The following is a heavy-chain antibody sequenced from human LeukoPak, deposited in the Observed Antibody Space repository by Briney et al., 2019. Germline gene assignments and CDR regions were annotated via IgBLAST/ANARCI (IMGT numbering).Heavy chain of an antibody. CDR3: ARAAAGTWWFDP. CDR1: GYTFTSYG. Sequence: SVKVSCKASGYTFTSYGISWVRQAPGQGLEWMGGIIPIFGTANYAQKFQGRVTITADESTSTAYMELSSLRSEDTAVYYCARAAAGTWWFDPWGQGTLVTVSS. D-gene: IGHD6-13*01. V-gene: IGHV1-69*13. J-gene: IGHJ5*02. CDR2: IIPIFGTA.